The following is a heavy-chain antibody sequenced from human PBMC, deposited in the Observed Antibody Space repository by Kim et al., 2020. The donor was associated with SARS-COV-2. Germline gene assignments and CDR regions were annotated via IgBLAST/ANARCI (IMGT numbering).Heavy chain of an antibody. V-gene: IGHV4-39*01. CDR3: ASLWVTGTNFDY. Sequence: SETLSLTCTVSGGSISSSSYYWGWIRQPPGKGLEWIGSIYYSGSTYYNPSLKSRVTITVDTSKNQFSLKLSSVTAADTAVYYCASLWVTGTNFDYWGQGTLVTVSS. CDR1: GGSISSSSYY. J-gene: IGHJ4*02. D-gene: IGHD1-20*01. CDR2: IYYSGST.